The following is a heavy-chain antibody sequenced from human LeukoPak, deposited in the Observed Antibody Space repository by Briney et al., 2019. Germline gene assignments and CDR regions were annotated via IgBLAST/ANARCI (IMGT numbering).Heavy chain of an antibody. V-gene: IGHV4-4*07. CDR2: IHASGNT. J-gene: IGHJ4*02. D-gene: IGHD4-17*01. CDR1: GGSISSFK. Sequence: SETLSLTCTVSGGSISSFKWTWMRQFAGKGLEWIGHIHASGNTNCNPSLRSRVTMSVDSSKNEFSLKLSSVTAADTAFYYCARASDYYLAAFDYWGQGTLVTVSS. CDR3: ARASDYYLAAFDY.